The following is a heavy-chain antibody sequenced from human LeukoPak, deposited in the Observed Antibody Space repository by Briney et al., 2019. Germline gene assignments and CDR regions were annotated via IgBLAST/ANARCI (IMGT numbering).Heavy chain of an antibody. V-gene: IGHV3-20*04. CDR2: INWNGGST. J-gene: IGHJ3*01. Sequence: RAGGSLRLSCAASGFTFDDYGMSWVRQAPGKGLEWVSGINWNGGSTGYADSVKGRFTISRDNAKNSLYLQRNSLRAEDTALYYCARGIVGATGSGWGQGTMVTVSS. CDR3: ARGIVGATGSG. CDR1: GFTFDDYG. D-gene: IGHD1-26*01.